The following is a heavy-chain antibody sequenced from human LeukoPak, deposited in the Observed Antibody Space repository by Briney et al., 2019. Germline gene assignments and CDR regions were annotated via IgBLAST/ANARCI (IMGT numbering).Heavy chain of an antibody. J-gene: IGHJ5*02. Sequence: SVKVSCKASGYTFTGYYMHWVRQAPGQGLEWMGGIIPIFGTANYAQKFQGRVTITADKSTSTAYMELSSLRSEDTAVYYCARATNYDSSGYYYDRGDWFDPWGQGTLVTVSS. CDR3: ARATNYDSSGYYYDRGDWFDP. V-gene: IGHV1-69*06. CDR2: IIPIFGTA. CDR1: GYTFTGYY. D-gene: IGHD3-22*01.